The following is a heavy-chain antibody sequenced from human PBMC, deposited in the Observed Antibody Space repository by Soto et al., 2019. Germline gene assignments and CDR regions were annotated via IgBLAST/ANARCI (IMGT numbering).Heavy chain of an antibody. Sequence: QEQLVESGGGVVQPGRSLRLSCEASGFTFSSYAMHWVRQAPGKGLEGVAVISYDGSDKYHADSVKGRFTISRDNSNNTLNLQMNSLRADDTAVYYCAKALGELSPESYDYWGQGTLITVSS. D-gene: IGHD3-16*02. V-gene: IGHV3-30*18. CDR1: GFTFSSYA. J-gene: IGHJ4*02. CDR3: AKALGELSPESYDY. CDR2: ISYDGSDK.